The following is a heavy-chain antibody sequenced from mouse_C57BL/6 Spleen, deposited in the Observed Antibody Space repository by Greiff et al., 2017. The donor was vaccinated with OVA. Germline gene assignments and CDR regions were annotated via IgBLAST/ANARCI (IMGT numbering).Heavy chain of an antibody. CDR1: GYTFTDYY. V-gene: IGHV1-19*01. CDR3: ARRGWVYYFDY. J-gene: IGHJ2*01. Sequence: VQLQQSGPVLVKPGASVKMSCKASGYTFTDYYMNWVKQSHGKSLEWIGVINPYNGGTSYNQKFKGKATLTVDKSSSTAYMELNSLTSEDSAVYYCARRGWVYYFDYWGQGTTLTVSS. D-gene: IGHD3-3*01. CDR2: INPYNGGT.